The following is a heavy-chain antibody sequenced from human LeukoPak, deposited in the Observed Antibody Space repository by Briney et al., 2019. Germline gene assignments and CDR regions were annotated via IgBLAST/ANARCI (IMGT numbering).Heavy chain of an antibody. V-gene: IGHV3-23*01. CDR3: AKNIVGGSYYPLDY. D-gene: IGHD1-26*01. Sequence: GGSLRLSCAASGFTFSNYAMSWVRQAPGKGLEWVSAISGSGGSTYYADSVKGRFTISRDNSKNTLYLQMDSLRGEDTALYYCAKNIVGGSYYPLDYWGQGTLVTVS. J-gene: IGHJ4*02. CDR1: GFTFSNYA. CDR2: ISGSGGST.